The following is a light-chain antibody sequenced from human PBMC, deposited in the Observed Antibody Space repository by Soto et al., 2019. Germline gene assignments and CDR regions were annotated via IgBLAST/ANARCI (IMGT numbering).Light chain of an antibody. V-gene: IGLV1-47*01. J-gene: IGLJ3*02. Sequence: QPVLTQPPSASGTPGQRVTISCSGTTSNIGSNYVYWYQQFPGTAPKLLIFRNNERPSGVPDRFSGSKSGTSASLAISGLRSEDETTYYCATWDDSLISWVFGGGTKLTVL. CDR3: ATWDDSLISWV. CDR2: RNN. CDR1: TSNIGSNY.